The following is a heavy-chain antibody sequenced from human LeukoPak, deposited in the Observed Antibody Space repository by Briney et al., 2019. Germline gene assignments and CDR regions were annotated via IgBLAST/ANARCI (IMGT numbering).Heavy chain of an antibody. V-gene: IGHV3-74*01. D-gene: IGHD3-10*01. CDR2: INSDGSTT. CDR3: ARAGYGSGIYMDV. CDR1: GFSFSSYW. J-gene: IGHJ6*03. Sequence: PGGSLRLSCAASGFSFSSYWMHWVRQVPGKGLEWVSRINSDGSTTSYADSVKGRFTISRDNAKYTLHLQMNSLRADDTAVYYCARAGYGSGIYMDVWAKGPRSQSP.